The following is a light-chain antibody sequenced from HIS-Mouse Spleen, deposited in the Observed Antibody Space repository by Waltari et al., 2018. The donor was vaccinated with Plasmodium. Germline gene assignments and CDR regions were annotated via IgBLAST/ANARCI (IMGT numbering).Light chain of an antibody. J-gene: IGLJ2*01. CDR1: SSDVGGYNY. CDR3: SSYAGSNNLV. Sequence: QSALTQPPSASGSPGQSVTISCTGTSSDVGGYNYVSWYQQHPGKAPKLMIYEVSKRTSGVPERFSGYKSGNTASLTVAGLQAEDEADYYCSSYAGSNNLVFGGGTKLTVL. V-gene: IGLV2-8*01. CDR2: EVS.